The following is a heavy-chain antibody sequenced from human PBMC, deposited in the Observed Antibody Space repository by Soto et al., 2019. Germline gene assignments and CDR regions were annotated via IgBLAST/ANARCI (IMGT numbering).Heavy chain of an antibody. V-gene: IGHV3-23*01. CDR1: GFTFSRYS. CDR3: AKETGYSYGFQHKALDV. D-gene: IGHD5-18*01. Sequence: GGSLRLSGAVCGFTFSRYSMNWVRQAPGKGLEWVSIISSRGDRASYAESVKGRFNISRDDSKNTLFLHMNSLGAEDTAVYYCAKETGYSYGFQHKALDVWGQGTTVPVS. J-gene: IGHJ6*02. CDR2: ISSRGDRA.